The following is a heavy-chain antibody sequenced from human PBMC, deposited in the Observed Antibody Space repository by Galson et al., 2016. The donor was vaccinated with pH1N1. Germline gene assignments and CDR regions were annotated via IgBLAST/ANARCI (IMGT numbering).Heavy chain of an antibody. CDR1: GGSINSWSYY. CDR3: ARDKSLVGPTAGVPFDI. V-gene: IGHV4-39*07. J-gene: IGHJ3*02. Sequence: SETLSLTCTVSGGSINSWSYYWGWIRQPPGKGLEWIGTIYYNGNTYYNPSLKSRVTISVDTSKNQFSLELTSVTAADTAVYYCARDKSLVGPTAGVPFDIWGQGTMVTVSS. D-gene: IGHD1-26*01. CDR2: IYYNGNT.